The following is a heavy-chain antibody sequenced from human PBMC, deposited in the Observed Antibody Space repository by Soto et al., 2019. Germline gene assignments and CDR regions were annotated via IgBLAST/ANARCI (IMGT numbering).Heavy chain of an antibody. Sequence: QAQLVQSGAEVKKPGASVKVSCKDSGYSFTDFAMHWVRLASGQRLEWMGWINADKGDTKYSPKFQGRVTITRDPPASTVYLALRSLRSEDTAFYYCARGALSGVDTIGDYDIWFDPWGQRSLVTVST. V-gene: IGHV1-3*01. J-gene: IGHJ5*02. CDR3: ARGALSGVDTIGDYDIWFDP. CDR2: INADKGDT. D-gene: IGHD5-12*01. CDR1: GYSFTDFA.